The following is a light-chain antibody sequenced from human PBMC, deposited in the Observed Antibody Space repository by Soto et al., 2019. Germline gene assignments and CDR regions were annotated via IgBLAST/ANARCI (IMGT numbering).Light chain of an antibody. CDR1: QSVSSSY. J-gene: IGKJ1*01. Sequence: EIVLTQSPGTLSLSPGERATLSCRASQSVSSSYLAWYQQKPGQAPRLLIYGASSRATGIPDRFSGSGSGTDFTLTISRLEPEDVAVYYCLQYGSSLLTFGQGTKVEIK. CDR3: LQYGSSLLT. CDR2: GAS. V-gene: IGKV3-20*01.